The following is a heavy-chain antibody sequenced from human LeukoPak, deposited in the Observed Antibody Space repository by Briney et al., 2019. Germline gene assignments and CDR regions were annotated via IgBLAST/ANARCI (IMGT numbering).Heavy chain of an antibody. J-gene: IGHJ6*01. Sequence: GGSLRLSCAASGFTFSSYGMHWARQAPGKGLEWVSYISSSSSYTNYADSVKGRFTISRDNAKNSLYLQMNSLRAEDTAVYYCAVDIVVVPTSLVGGMDVWGQGTTVTVSS. D-gene: IGHD2-2*01. CDR2: ISSSSSYT. V-gene: IGHV3-21*05. CDR3: AVDIVVVPTSLVGGMDV. CDR1: GFTFSSYG.